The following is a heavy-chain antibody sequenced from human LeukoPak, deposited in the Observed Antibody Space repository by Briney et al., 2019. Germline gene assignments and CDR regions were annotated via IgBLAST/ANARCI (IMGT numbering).Heavy chain of an antibody. CDR2: IYYSGST. CDR3: ARARYSRSWYEPFDP. J-gene: IGHJ5*02. Sequence: SETLSLTCTVSGVSISRYYWSWIRQPPGKGLEWIGYIYYSGSTNYNPSLKSRVTISVDTSKNQFSLKVSSVTAADTAVYYCARARYSRSWYEPFDPWGQGTLVTVSS. D-gene: IGHD6-13*01. V-gene: IGHV4-59*01. CDR1: GVSISRYY.